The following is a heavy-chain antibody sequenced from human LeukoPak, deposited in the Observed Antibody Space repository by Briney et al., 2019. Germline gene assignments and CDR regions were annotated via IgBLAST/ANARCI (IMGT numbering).Heavy chain of an antibody. CDR3: ARRRPHDGFDI. V-gene: IGHV5-51*01. CDR1: GYSFTTHW. Sequence: GESLQISCKASGYSFTTHWIGWVRQMPGKGLEWMGIIYPGDSDTRYSPSFQGHVTISADKSVSTAYLQWSSLKASDTAMYYCARRRPHDGFDIWGQGTLVTVSS. CDR2: IYPGDSDT. J-gene: IGHJ3*02.